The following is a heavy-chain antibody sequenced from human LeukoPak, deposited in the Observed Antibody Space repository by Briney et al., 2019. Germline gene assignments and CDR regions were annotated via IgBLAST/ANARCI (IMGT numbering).Heavy chain of an antibody. Sequence: ASVKVSCKASGYTSTGYYMHWVRQAPGQGLEWMGWINPNSGGTNYAQKFQGRVTMTRDTSISTAYMELSRLRSDDTAVYYCARSGGYRDYFDYWGQGTLVTVSS. D-gene: IGHD5-18*01. CDR1: GYTSTGYY. V-gene: IGHV1-2*02. J-gene: IGHJ4*02. CDR3: ARSGGYRDYFDY. CDR2: INPNSGGT.